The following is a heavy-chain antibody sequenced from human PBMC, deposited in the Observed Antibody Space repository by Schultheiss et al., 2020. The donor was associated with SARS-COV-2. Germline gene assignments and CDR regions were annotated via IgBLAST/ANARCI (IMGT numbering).Heavy chain of an antibody. CDR1: GFTFSSYA. V-gene: IGHV3-30*01. D-gene: IGHD5-24*01. J-gene: IGHJ6*03. CDR3: ARGRRWLQLRGYYMDV. Sequence: GGSLRLSCAASGFTFSSYAMHWVRQAPGKGLEWVAVISYDGSNKYYADSVKGRFTISRDNSKNTLYLQMNSLRAEDTAVYYCARGRRWLQLRGYYMDVWGKGTTVTVSS. CDR2: ISYDGSNK.